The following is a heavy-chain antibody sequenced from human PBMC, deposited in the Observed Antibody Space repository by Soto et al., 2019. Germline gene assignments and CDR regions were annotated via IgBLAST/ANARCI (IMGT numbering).Heavy chain of an antibody. CDR3: ARGRRGRPYYFDY. CDR2: IYYSGST. J-gene: IGHJ4*02. V-gene: IGHV4-59*01. Sequence: PSETLSLTCTVSGGSISSYYWSWIRQPPGKGLEWIGYIYYSGSTNYNPSLKSRVTISVDTSKNQFSLKLSSVTAADTAVYYCARGRRGRPYYFDYWGQGTLVTVSS. CDR1: GGSISSYY.